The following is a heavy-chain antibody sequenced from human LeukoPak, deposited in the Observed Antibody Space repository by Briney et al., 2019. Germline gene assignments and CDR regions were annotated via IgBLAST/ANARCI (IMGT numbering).Heavy chain of an antibody. CDR1: GGSISSGGHY. CDR3: AREDSSGWYDY. J-gene: IGHJ4*02. Sequence: PSVTLSLTCTVSGGSISSGGHYWSWIRQHPGKGLEWIGYIYYSGSTYYNPSLKSRVTISVDTSKNQFSLKLNSVTAADTAVYYCAREDSSGWYDYWGQGTLVTVSS. V-gene: IGHV4-31*03. CDR2: IYYSGST. D-gene: IGHD6-19*01.